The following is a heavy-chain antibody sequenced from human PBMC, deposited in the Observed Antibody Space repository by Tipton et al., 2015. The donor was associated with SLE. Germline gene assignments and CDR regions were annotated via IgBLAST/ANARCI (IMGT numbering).Heavy chain of an antibody. Sequence: TLSLTCAVSGYSISSSYYWSWIRQPPGKGLEWIGYIYTSGSTNYNPSLKSRVTISVDTSKNQFSLKLSSVTPADTAVYYCARGPSIPYSSSWYGIDYWGQGTLVTVSS. CDR2: IYTSGST. D-gene: IGHD6-13*01. CDR3: ARGPSIPYSSSWYGIDY. V-gene: IGHV4-4*08. CDR1: GYSISSSYY. J-gene: IGHJ4*02.